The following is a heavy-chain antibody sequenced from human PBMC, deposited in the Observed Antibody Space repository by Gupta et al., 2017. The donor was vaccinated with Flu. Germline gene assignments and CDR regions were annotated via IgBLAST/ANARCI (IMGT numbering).Heavy chain of an antibody. CDR2: IYWDDDK. V-gene: IGHV2-5*02. J-gene: IGHJ5*02. CDR3: ALRPYSNDYPDSAVWFDP. D-gene: IGHD4-17*01. CDR1: GFSLNSSGVA. Sequence: QITLKESGPTLVKPTQTLTLTCTFSGFSLNSSGVAVGWSRQPPGKALEWLALIYWDDDKIYSPSLKSRLTIAKGASKNQVVLTMTNMDPVDTATYYCALRPYSNDYPDSAVWFDPWGQGTLVAVSS.